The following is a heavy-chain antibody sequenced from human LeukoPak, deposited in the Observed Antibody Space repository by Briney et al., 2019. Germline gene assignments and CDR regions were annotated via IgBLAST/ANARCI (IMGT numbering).Heavy chain of an antibody. CDR3: ARSVAAGLPFD. Sequence: SSVKVSCKASGYTFTYRYLHWVRQAPRQALEWMGWITPFNGNTNYAQKFQDRVTITRDRSMSTAYMELSSLRSEDTAMYYCARSVAAGLPFDWGQGTLVTVSS. V-gene: IGHV1-45*03. CDR2: ITPFNGNT. J-gene: IGHJ4*02. CDR1: GYTFTYRY. D-gene: IGHD6-13*01.